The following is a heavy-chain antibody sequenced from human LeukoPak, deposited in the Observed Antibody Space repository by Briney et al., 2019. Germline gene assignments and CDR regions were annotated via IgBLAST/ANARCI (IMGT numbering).Heavy chain of an antibody. Sequence: GGSLRLSCAASGFIFNHHAMHWVRQAPGKGLEWVAFIWSDKSNRFYADSVRGRFTISRDDSRKTVYLQMERMAAEDTAIYYCAKDAQRGFDYSNSLEYWGQGALVTVAS. D-gene: IGHD4-11*01. V-gene: IGHV3-30*02. CDR2: IWSDKSNR. CDR1: GFIFNHHA. CDR3: AKDAQRGFDYSNSLEY. J-gene: IGHJ4*02.